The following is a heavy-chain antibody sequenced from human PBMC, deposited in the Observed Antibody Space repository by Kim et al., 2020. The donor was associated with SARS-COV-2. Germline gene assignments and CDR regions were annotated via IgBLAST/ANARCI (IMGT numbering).Heavy chain of an antibody. CDR1: GFTFSSYS. J-gene: IGHJ6*01. Sequence: GGSLRLSCAVSGFTFSSYSMNWVRQAPGKGLEWVSSISSSSRYIYYADSVKGRFTISRDNAKNSLYLQMNSLRAEDTAVCWVARTLAGGGVAGVWYSGM. CDR3: ARTLAGGGVAGVWYSGM. CDR2: ISSSSRYI. D-gene: IGHD2-15*01. V-gene: IGHV3-21*01.